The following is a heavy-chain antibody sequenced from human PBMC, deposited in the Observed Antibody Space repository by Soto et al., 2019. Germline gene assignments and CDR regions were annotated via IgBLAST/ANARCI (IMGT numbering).Heavy chain of an antibody. V-gene: IGHV1-46*01. CDR1: GYSVTGYY. CDR2: INPNSGST. Sequence: GASVKVSCKASGYSVTGYYMHWVRQAPGQGLEWMGIINPNSGSTTDAQKFQCRVTMTRDTSTSTVYMELTSLTSGDTAVYYCARAGIAYCSSTTSYLYYYVMDVWGQGTTVTVSS. J-gene: IGHJ6*02. D-gene: IGHD2-2*01. CDR3: ARAGIAYCSSTTSYLYYYVMDV.